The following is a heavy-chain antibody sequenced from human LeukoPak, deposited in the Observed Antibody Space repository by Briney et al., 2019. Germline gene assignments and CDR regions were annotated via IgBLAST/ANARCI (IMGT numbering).Heavy chain of an antibody. D-gene: IGHD6-19*01. Sequence: ASVKVSCKASGYTFTSYYMHWVRQAPGQGLEWMGIINPSGGSTSYAQKYQGRVTITRDMSTSTVYMELSSLRSEDTAVYYCARSGAYSSGWRYYFDYWGQGTLVTVSS. CDR2: INPSGGST. CDR1: GYTFTSYY. CDR3: ARSGAYSSGWRYYFDY. V-gene: IGHV1-46*01. J-gene: IGHJ4*02.